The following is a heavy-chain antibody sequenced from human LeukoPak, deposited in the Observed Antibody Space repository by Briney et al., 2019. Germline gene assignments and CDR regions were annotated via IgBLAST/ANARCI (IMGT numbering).Heavy chain of an antibody. J-gene: IGHJ6*02. V-gene: IGHV1-8*01. CDR1: GYTFTSYD. CDR3: ARGNYYGSGSHPNYYYGMDV. D-gene: IGHD3-10*01. CDR2: MNPNSGNT. Sequence: ASVKVSCKASGYTFTSYDINWVRQATGQGLEWMGWMNPNSGNTGYAQKFQGRVTMTRNTSISTAYMELSSLRSEDTAVYYCARGNYYGSGSHPNYYYGMDVWGQGTTVTVSS.